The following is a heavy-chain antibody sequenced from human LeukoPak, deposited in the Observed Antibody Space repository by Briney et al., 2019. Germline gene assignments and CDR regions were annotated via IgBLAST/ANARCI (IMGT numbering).Heavy chain of an antibody. CDR1: GFTFSSYA. J-gene: IGHJ4*02. CDR2: ISGSGGST. D-gene: IGHD2-15*01. Sequence: GGSLRLSCAASGFTFSSYAMSWVRQAPGKGLEWVSAISGSGGSTYYADSVKGRFAISRDNSKNTLYLQMNSLRAEDTAVYYCAKEAAIVVVVAAASAHFDYWGQGTLVTVSS. CDR3: AKEAAIVVVVAAASAHFDY. V-gene: IGHV3-23*01.